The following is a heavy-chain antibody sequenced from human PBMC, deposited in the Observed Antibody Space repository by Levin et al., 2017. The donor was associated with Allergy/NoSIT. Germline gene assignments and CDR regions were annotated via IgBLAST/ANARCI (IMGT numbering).Heavy chain of an antibody. J-gene: IGHJ4*02. Sequence: GESLKISCAASGFTFSSYGMHWVRQAPGKGLEWVAVISYDGSNKYYADSVKGRFTISRDNSKNTLYLQMNSLRAEDTAVYYCAKLARKNIAVAVLSDYWGQGTLVTVSS. CDR1: GFTFSSYG. CDR3: AKLARKNIAVAVLSDY. CDR2: ISYDGSNK. D-gene: IGHD6-19*01. V-gene: IGHV3-30*18.